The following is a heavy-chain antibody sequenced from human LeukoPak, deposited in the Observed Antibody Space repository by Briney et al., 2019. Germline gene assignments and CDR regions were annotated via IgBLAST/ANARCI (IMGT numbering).Heavy chain of an antibody. V-gene: IGHV4-61*02. Sequence: PSETLSLTCTVSGGSISSGNYYWSWIRQPAGKGLEWIGRIYTSGSTNYNPSLKSRVTISVDTSKNQFSLKLSSVTAADTAVYYCARDKDWNFDWGQGTPVTVSS. J-gene: IGHJ4*02. CDR2: IYTSGST. CDR1: GGSISSGNYY. D-gene: IGHD1-7*01. CDR3: ARDKDWNFD.